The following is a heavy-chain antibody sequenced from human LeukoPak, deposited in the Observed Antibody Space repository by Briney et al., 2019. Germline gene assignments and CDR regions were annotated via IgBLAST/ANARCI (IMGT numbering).Heavy chain of an antibody. CDR1: GGSFSGYY. Sequence: SETLSLTCAVYGGSFSGYYWSWIRQPPGKGLEWIGEINHSGSTNYNPSLKSRVTISVDTSKNQFSLKLSSVTAADTAVYYCARRRWYYDSSGYYFYWGQGTLVTVSS. V-gene: IGHV4-34*01. CDR3: ARRRWYYDSSGYYFY. J-gene: IGHJ4*02. CDR2: INHSGST. D-gene: IGHD3-22*01.